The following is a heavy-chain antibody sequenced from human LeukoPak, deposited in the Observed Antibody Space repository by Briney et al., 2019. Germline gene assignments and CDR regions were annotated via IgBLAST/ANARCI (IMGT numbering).Heavy chain of an antibody. Sequence: GGSLRLSCAASGFTVSSNYMSWVRQAPGKGLEWVSVIHSGGSTYYADSVKGRFTISRDNSKNTLYLQMNSLRAEDTAVYYRATSPTIVVVPAAPAHGFTYWSQANLVTVPS. V-gene: IGHV3-53*01. CDR2: IHSGGST. J-gene: IGHJ4*01. D-gene: IGHD2-2*01. CDR1: GFTVSSNY. CDR3: ATSPTIVVVPAAPAHGFTY.